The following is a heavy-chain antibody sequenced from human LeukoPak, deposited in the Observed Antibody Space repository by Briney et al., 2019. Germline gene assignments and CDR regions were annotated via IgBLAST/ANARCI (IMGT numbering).Heavy chain of an antibody. CDR3: ASVGDWSYFDY. J-gene: IGHJ4*02. V-gene: IGHV4-59*01. CDR1: GGSISSYY. D-gene: IGHD2-21*02. CDR2: IYYSGST. Sequence: SETLSLTCTVSGGSISSYYWSWLRQPPGKGLEWIGYIYYSGSTNYNPSLKSRVTISVDTSKNQFSLKLSSVTAADTAVYYCASVGDWSYFDYWGQGTLVTVSS.